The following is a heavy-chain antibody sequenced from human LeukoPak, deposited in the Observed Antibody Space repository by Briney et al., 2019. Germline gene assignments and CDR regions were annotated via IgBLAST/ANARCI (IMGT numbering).Heavy chain of an antibody. CDR2: ITGSGTNR. Sequence: GGSLRLSCVASGFTFSNYAMSWVRQAPGKGLEWVSAITGSGTNRYYADSLKGRFTTSRDNSKNTVFLQMNSLRHEDTAIYYCVIWGDYDVLTAYYVPDLWGQGTLVTVSS. CDR1: GFTFSNYA. J-gene: IGHJ5*02. D-gene: IGHD3-9*01. V-gene: IGHV3-23*01. CDR3: VIWGDYDVLTAYYVPDL.